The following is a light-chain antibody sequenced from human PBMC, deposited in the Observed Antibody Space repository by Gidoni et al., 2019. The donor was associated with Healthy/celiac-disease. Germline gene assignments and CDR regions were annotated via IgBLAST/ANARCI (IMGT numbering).Light chain of an antibody. V-gene: IGLV2-14*01. CDR1: SSDVGGYNY. CDR3: SSYTSSSTLV. J-gene: IGLJ2*01. Sequence: SALTQPASVSGAPEQSITISCTVTSSDVGGYNYVSWYQQHPGKAPKLMIYDVSTRPSGVSNRFSGSKSGNTASLTISGLQAEDEADYYCSSYTSSSTLVFGGGTKLTVL. CDR2: DVS.